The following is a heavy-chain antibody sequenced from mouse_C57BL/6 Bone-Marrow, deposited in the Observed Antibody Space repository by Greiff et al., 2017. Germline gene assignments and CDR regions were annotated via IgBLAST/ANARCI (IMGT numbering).Heavy chain of an antibody. CDR1: GYAFSSSW. CDR2: IYPGDGDT. CDR3: ARRIHYYGSSLDY. J-gene: IGHJ2*01. V-gene: IGHV1-82*01. D-gene: IGHD1-1*01. Sequence: VQLQQSGPELVKPGASVKISCKASGYAFSSSWMNWVKQRPGKGLEWIGRIYPGDGDTNYNGKFKGKATLTADNSSSTAYMQLSSLTSEDSAVYFCARRIHYYGSSLDYWGQGTTLTVSS.